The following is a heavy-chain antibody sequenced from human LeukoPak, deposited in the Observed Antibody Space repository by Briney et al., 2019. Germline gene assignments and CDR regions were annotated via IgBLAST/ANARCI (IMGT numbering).Heavy chain of an antibody. D-gene: IGHD3-3*02. CDR1: GSSISSGGYY. Sequence: SETLSLTCTVSGSSISSGGYYWSWIRQPPGKGLEWIGYIYHSGSPYYNPSLKSRVTISVDTSKNQFSLKLTSVTAADTAVYYCARGQFWSGYSIWGQGTLVTVSS. V-gene: IGHV4-30-2*01. CDR2: IYHSGSP. J-gene: IGHJ4*02. CDR3: ARGQFWSGYSI.